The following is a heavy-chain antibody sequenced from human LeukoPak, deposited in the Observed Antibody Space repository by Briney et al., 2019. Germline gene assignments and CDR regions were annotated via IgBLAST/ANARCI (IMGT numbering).Heavy chain of an antibody. CDR2: ISYDGSNK. J-gene: IGHJ4*02. V-gene: IGHV3-30-3*02. CDR1: GFTFSSYA. CDR3: AKDMEAVVVVAACDY. D-gene: IGHD2-15*01. Sequence: GGSLRLSCAASGFTFSSYAMQWVRQAPGKGLEWVAVISYDGSNKYYADSVKGRFTISRDNSKNTLYLQMNSLRAEDTALYYCAKDMEAVVVVAACDYWGQGTLVTVSS.